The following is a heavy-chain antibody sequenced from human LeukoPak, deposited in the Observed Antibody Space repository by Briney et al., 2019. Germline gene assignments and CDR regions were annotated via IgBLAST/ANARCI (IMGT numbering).Heavy chain of an antibody. CDR2: ISQDGSDK. CDR1: GFTFSSYW. D-gene: IGHD5-24*01. Sequence: GGSLRLSCAASGFTFSSYWMIWVRQAPGKGLEWVANISQDGSDKYYVDSVKGRFTISRDNAKNSLHLQMNSLRAEDTAVYYCARVGQEMATIGGAFDIWGQGTMVTVSS. CDR3: ARVGQEMATIGGAFDI. J-gene: IGHJ3*02. V-gene: IGHV3-7*01.